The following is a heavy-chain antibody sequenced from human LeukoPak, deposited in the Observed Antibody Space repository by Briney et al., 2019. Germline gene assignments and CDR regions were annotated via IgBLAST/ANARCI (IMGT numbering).Heavy chain of an antibody. D-gene: IGHD3-9*01. CDR1: GFTFKDYA. J-gene: IGHJ4*02. V-gene: IGHV3-43*02. CDR3: ARDAGTFDWSGGYFDC. Sequence: GGSLRLSCAASGFTFKDYAMHWVRQAPGRGLEWVSLIRGDGGNTYYADSVKGRFTISRDNSKNSLYLQMNSLRAEDTAVYYCARDAGTFDWSGGYFDCWGQGTLVTVSS. CDR2: IRGDGGNT.